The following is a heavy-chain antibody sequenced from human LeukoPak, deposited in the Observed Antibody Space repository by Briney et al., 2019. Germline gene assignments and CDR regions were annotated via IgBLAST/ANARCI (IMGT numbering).Heavy chain of an antibody. CDR2: TRNKANSYTT. J-gene: IGHJ5*02. CDR3: AREKGGARWSDP. CDR1: GFTFSDHY. V-gene: IGHV3-72*01. Sequence: GGYLRLSCAASGFTFSDHYMDWVRQAPGKGLEWVGRTRNKANSYTTEYAASVKGRFTISRDDSKNSLYLQMNSLKTENTAVYYGAREKGGARWSDPWGQETLVTVSS. D-gene: IGHD1-26*01.